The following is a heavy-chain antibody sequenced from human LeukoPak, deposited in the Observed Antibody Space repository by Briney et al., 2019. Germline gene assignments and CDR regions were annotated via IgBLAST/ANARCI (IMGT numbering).Heavy chain of an antibody. Sequence: PGGSLRLSCAASGFAFNFYAMTWVRQAPGKRLQWVSTINDSGGNTYYAESVRGRFTISRDNSKDTLYLQLNSLTAEDTAIYYCAKPISGGLAVSADWFDPWGQGTLVAVSS. D-gene: IGHD6-19*01. CDR3: AKPISGGLAVSADWFDP. CDR1: GFAFNFYA. J-gene: IGHJ5*02. CDR2: INDSGGNT. V-gene: IGHV3-23*01.